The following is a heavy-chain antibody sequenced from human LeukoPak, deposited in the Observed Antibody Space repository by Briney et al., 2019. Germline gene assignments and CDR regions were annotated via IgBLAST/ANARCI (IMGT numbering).Heavy chain of an antibody. J-gene: IGHJ6*02. Sequence: PSQTLSLTCTVSGGSISSGDYYWSWIRQPPGKGLEWIGYIYYSGGTFYNPSLKSRVTISLDMSKNQFSLKLSSVTAADTAVYYCASSEATTTPPPYGMDVWGQGTTVTVSS. V-gene: IGHV4-30-4*01. CDR1: GGSISSGDYY. CDR3: ASSEATTTPPPYGMDV. D-gene: IGHD5-12*01. CDR2: IYYSGGT.